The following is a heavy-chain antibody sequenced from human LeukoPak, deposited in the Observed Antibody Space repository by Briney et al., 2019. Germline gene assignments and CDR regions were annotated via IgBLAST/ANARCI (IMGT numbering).Heavy chain of an antibody. CDR2: ISAYNGNT. Sequence: ASVKVSCKASGYTFTSYGITWVRQAPGQGLEWMGWISAYNGNTNYAQKLQGRVTMTTDTSTSTAYMELWSLRSDDTAVYYCARDLNRVVTSKAVGYWGQGTLVTVPS. CDR1: GYTFTSYG. J-gene: IGHJ4*02. D-gene: IGHD4-23*01. V-gene: IGHV1-18*01. CDR3: ARDLNRVVTSKAVGY.